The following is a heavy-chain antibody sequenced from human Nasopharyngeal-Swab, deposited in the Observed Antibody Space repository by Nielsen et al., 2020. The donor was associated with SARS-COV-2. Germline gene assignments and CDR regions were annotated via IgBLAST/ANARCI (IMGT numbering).Heavy chain of an antibody. V-gene: IGHV3-30-3*01. J-gene: IGHJ4*02. CDR1: GFTFSSYA. CDR3: VKHQGSSSDQ. CDR2: ISYDGINK. Sequence: GESLKIFCAASGFTFSSYAMHWVRQAPGKGLEWVAVISYDGINKYYADSVKGRFTISRDNSKNTLYLQMNSLRVEDTAVYYCVKHQGSSSDQWGQGTLVTVSS.